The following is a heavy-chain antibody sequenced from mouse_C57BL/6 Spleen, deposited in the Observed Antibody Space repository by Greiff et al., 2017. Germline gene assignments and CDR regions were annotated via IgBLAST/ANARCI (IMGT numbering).Heavy chain of an antibody. CDR3: ARRDGRGYAMDY. J-gene: IGHJ4*01. V-gene: IGHV1-26*01. CDR1: GYTFTDYY. D-gene: IGHD3-3*01. Sequence: EVQLQQSGPELVKPGASVKISCKASGYTFTDYYMNWVKQSHGKSLEWIGDINPNNGGTSYNQKFKGKATLTVDKSSSTAYMELRSLTSEDAAVYYCARRDGRGYAMDYWGQGTSVTVSS. CDR2: INPNNGGT.